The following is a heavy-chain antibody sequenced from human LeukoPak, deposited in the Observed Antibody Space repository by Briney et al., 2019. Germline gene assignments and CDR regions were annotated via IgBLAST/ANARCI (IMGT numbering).Heavy chain of an antibody. CDR1: GWSFSGYY. V-gene: IGHV4-34*01. D-gene: IGHD5-24*01. Sequence: PSETLSLTCAVYGWSFSGYYWSWIRQPPGRGLEWIGEINHSGSTNYNPSLKSRGTISVDTSKNQFSLKLSSVTAADTAVYYCARAPGRWLQSSPFDYWGQGTLVTVSS. CDR2: INHSGST. J-gene: IGHJ4*02. CDR3: ARAPGRWLQSSPFDY.